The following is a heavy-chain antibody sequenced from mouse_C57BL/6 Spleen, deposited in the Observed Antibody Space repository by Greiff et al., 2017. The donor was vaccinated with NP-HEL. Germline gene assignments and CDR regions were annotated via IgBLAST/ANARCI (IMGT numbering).Heavy chain of an antibody. CDR3: ARRGYDYDESNYWYFDV. CDR1: GYTFTSYW. J-gene: IGHJ1*03. Sequence: QVQLQQSGAELVKPGASVKMSCKASGYTFTSYWITWVKQRPGQGLEWIGDIYPGSGSTNYNEKFKSKATLTVDTSSSTAYMQLSSLTSEDSAVYYCARRGYDYDESNYWYFDVWGTGTTVTVSS. CDR2: IYPGSGST. V-gene: IGHV1-55*01. D-gene: IGHD2-4*01.